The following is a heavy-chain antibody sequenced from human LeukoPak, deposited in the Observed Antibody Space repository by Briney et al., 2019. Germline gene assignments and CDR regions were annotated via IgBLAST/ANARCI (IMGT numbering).Heavy chain of an antibody. J-gene: IGHJ4*02. CDR3: ARFLGSGYPDY. CDR1: GSSISSYY. D-gene: IGHD3-22*01. Sequence: PSEALSLTCNVSGSSISSYYWSWIRQPPGKGLEWIGYIYYSGSTNYNPSLKSRVTISVDTSKNQFSLKLSSVTAADTAVYYCARFLGSGYPDYWGQGTLVTVSS. CDR2: IYYSGST. V-gene: IGHV4-59*01.